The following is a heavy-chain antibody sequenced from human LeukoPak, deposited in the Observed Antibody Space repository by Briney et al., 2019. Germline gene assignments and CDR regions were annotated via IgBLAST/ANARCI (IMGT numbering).Heavy chain of an antibody. CDR1: GGSFSSYY. D-gene: IGHD3-10*01. J-gene: IGHJ4*02. V-gene: IGHV4-59*01. Sequence: PSETLSLTCTASGGSFSSYYWSWIRQPPGQGLEWLAYIYYSGSTNYDPSLKSRVTISVDTSKNQFSLKLSSVTAADTAVYYCTRGSGTGMTGYYFDYWGQGTLVTVSS. CDR3: TRGSGTGMTGYYFDY. CDR2: IYYSGST.